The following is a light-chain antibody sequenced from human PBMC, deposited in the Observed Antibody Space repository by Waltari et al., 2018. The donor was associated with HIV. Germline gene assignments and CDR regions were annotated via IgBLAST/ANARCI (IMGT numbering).Light chain of an antibody. CDR1: QGISNY. CDR2: AAS. CDR3: QKYNSAPWT. V-gene: IGKV1-27*01. Sequence: DIQMTQSTSPLSASVGDRVTITCRESQGISNYLALYQQKPGKVPKLLLYAASTLQSGVPSRFSGSGSGTDFTLTISSLQPEDVATYYCQKYNSAPWTFGQGTKVEIK. J-gene: IGKJ1*01.